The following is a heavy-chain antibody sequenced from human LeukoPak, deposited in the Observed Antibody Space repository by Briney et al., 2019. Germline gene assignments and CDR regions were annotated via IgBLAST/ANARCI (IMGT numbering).Heavy chain of an antibody. CDR2: IIPIFGTA. D-gene: IGHD6-19*01. V-gene: IGHV1-69*13. CDR1: GGTFSSYA. J-gene: IGHJ4*02. CDR3: ASRSSGWSHSVAFDY. Sequence: SVKVSCKASGGTFSSYAISWVRQAPGQGLEWMGGIIPIFGTANYAQKFQGRVTITADESTSTAYMELSSLRSEDTAVYYCASRSSGWSHSVAFDYWGREPWSPSPQ.